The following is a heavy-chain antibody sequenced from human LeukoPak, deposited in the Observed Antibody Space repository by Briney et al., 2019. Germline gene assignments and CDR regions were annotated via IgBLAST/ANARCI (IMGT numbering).Heavy chain of an antibody. CDR3: ARGITHKRRGHDY. CDR1: VGTFSSYA. J-gene: IGHJ4*02. CDR2: IIPIFGTA. Sequence: SVKVSCKASVGTFSSYAISWVRQAPGQGREWMGGIIPIFGTANYAQKFQGRVTMTRNTSISTAYMELSSLRSEDTAVYYCARGITHKRRGHDYWGQGTLVTVSS. D-gene: IGHD3-10*01. V-gene: IGHV1-69*05.